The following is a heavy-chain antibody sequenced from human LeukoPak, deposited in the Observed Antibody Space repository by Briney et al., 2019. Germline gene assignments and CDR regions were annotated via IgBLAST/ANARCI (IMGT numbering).Heavy chain of an antibody. J-gene: IGHJ4*02. CDR1: GGSISSYY. D-gene: IGHD3-10*01. CDR3: ARGDLYYYGSGSYYSY. CDR2: IYTSGST. V-gene: IGHV4-4*07. Sequence: SETLSLTRTVSGGSISSYYWSWIRQPAGKGLEWIGRIYTSGSTNYNPSLKSRVTMSVDTSKNQFSLKLSSVTAADTAVYYCARGDLYYYGSGSYYSYWGQGTLVTVSS.